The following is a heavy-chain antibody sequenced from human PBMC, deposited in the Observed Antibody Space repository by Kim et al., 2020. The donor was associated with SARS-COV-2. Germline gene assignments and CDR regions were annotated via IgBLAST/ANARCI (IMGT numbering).Heavy chain of an antibody. J-gene: IGHJ6*02. Sequence: GGSLRLSCAASGFTFSSYGMHWVRQAPGKGLEWVAVIWYDGSNKYYADSVKGRFTISRDNSKNTLYLQMNSLRAEDTAVYYCARDRLSRLMITFGGVNDYGMDVWGQETTVTVSS. CDR1: GFTFSSYG. D-gene: IGHD3-16*01. V-gene: IGHV3-33*01. CDR2: IWYDGSNK. CDR3: ARDRLSRLMITFGGVNDYGMDV.